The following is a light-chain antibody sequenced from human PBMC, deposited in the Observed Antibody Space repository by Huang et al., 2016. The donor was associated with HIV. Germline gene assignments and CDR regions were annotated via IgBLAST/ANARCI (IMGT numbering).Light chain of an antibody. CDR2: DGS. CDR3: QQRRSWPLT. Sequence: EVVLTQSPPTLSLFPGETATLSCRASQTIGTYVAWYQQRPGQGPRLLIYDGSNRAAGVPARISGAGSGTTVTLSISGLESEDFGVYYCQQRRSWPLTCGGGTKVEV. CDR1: QTIGTY. V-gene: IGKV3-11*01. J-gene: IGKJ4*01.